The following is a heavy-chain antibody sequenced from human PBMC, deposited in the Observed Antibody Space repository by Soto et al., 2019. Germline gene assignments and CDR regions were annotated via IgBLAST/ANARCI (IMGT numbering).Heavy chain of an antibody. D-gene: IGHD2-8*01. CDR2: INHSGST. Sequence: SETLSLTCAVYGGSFSGYYWSWIRQPPGKGLEWIGEINHSGSTNYNPSLKSRVTISVDTPKNQFSLKLSSVTAADTAVYYCARGRVLMVYARGFYYYGMDVWGQGTTVTVSS. V-gene: IGHV4-34*01. CDR1: GGSFSGYY. J-gene: IGHJ6*02. CDR3: ARGRVLMVYARGFYYYGMDV.